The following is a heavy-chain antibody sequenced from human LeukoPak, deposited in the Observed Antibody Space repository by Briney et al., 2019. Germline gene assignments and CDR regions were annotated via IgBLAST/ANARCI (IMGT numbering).Heavy chain of an antibody. Sequence: SVKVSCKASGYTFTSYYMHWVRRAPGQGLEWMGIINPSGGSTSYAQRFQGRVTMTRDTSTSTVYMELSSLRSEDTAVYYCARSDSSGSFINYWGQGTLVTVSS. CDR1: GYTFTSYY. CDR2: INPSGGST. D-gene: IGHD3-22*01. CDR3: ARSDSSGSFINY. J-gene: IGHJ4*02. V-gene: IGHV1-46*01.